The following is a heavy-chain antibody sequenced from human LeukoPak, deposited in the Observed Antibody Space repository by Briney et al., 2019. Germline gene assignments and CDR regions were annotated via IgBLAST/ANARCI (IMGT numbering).Heavy chain of an antibody. J-gene: IGHJ5*02. V-gene: IGHV1-58*01. CDR1: GFTFTSSA. Sequence: SVKVSCKASGFTFTSSAVQWVRQARGQRLEWIGWIVVGSGNTNYAQKFQERVTITRDMSTSTAYMELSSLRSEDTAVYYCAVYCSSTSCPPNWFDPWGQGTLVTVSS. CDR2: IVVGSGNT. CDR3: AVYCSSTSCPPNWFDP. D-gene: IGHD2-2*01.